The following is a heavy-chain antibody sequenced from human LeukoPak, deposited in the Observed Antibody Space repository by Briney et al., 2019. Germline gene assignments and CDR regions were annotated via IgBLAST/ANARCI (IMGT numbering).Heavy chain of an antibody. CDR3: ARQTGSGLFVLP. CDR1: GGSISSHY. J-gene: IGHJ4*02. Sequence: PSETLSLTCTVSGGSISSHYWSWIRQPPGKGLEWIGSIYYSGNTYYNASLKSQVSISIDTSKNQFSLRLTSVTAADTAVYYCARQTGSGLFVLPGGQGTLVTVSS. V-gene: IGHV4-39*01. D-gene: IGHD3/OR15-3a*01. CDR2: IYYSGNT.